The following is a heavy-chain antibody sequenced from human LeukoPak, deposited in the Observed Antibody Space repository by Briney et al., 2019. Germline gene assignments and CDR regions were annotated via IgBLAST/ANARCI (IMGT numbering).Heavy chain of an antibody. V-gene: IGHV4-59*01. Sequence: PSETLSLTCTVSGGSISSYYWSWIRQPPGKGLEWIGYIYYSGSTNYNPSLKSRVTISVDTSKNQFSLKLSSVTAADTAVYYCARGIVVVPAAMWGKNYYFDYWGQGTLVTVSS. D-gene: IGHD2-2*01. CDR2: IYYSGST. CDR3: ARGIVVVPAAMWGKNYYFDY. CDR1: GGSISSYY. J-gene: IGHJ4*02.